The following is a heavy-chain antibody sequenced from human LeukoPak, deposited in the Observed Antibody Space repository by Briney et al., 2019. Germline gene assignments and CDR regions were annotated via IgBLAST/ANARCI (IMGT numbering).Heavy chain of an antibody. J-gene: IGHJ5*02. CDR2: IYPGDSDT. Sequence: PGESLQISCKGSGYSFTSYWIGWVRQMPGKGLEWMGIIYPGDSDTRYSPSFQGQVTISADKSISTAYLQWSSLKASDTAMYYCARHGGYYDSSGYYFSERYFDPWGQGTLVTVSS. CDR3: ARHGGYYDSSGYYFSERYFDP. V-gene: IGHV5-51*01. D-gene: IGHD3-22*01. CDR1: GYSFTSYW.